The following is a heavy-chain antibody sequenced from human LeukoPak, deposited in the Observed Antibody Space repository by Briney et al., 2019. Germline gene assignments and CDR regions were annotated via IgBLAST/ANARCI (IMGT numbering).Heavy chain of an antibody. D-gene: IGHD3-22*01. CDR1: GYTFTSYY. J-gene: IGHJ4*02. Sequence: GASVKVSCKASGYTFTSYYMHWVRQAPGQGLEWMGIINPSGGSTSYAQKFQGRVTMTRDTSTSTVYMELSSLRSEDTAVYCCARSTYYYDSSGYSPDYWGQGTLVTVSS. CDR3: ARSTYYYDSSGYSPDY. V-gene: IGHV1-46*01. CDR2: INPSGGST.